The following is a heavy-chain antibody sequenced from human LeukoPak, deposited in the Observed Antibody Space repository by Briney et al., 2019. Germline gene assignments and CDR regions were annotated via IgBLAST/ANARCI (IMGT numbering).Heavy chain of an antibody. J-gene: IGHJ3*02. CDR3: ARVKRVYCGGDCYHNAFGI. CDR2: IYYSGST. V-gene: IGHV4-59*01. D-gene: IGHD2-21*01. Sequence: PSETLSLTCTVSGGSISSYYWSWIRQPPGKGLEWIGYIYYSGSTNYNPSLKSRVTISVDTSKNQFSLKLSSVTAADTTVYYCARVKRVYCGGDCYHNAFGIWGQGTMVTVSS. CDR1: GGSISSYY.